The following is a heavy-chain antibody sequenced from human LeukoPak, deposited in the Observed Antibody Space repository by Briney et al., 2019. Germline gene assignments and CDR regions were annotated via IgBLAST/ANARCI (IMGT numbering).Heavy chain of an antibody. CDR3: ARDGGSSGWNFDP. V-gene: IGHV3-7*01. CDR2: IKQDGSEN. CDR1: GFTFSRYW. Sequence: GGSLRLSCAASGFTFSRYWMSWVRQAPGKGLEWVANIKQDGSENYYVDSVKGRFTIFRDNAKNSLYLQMNSLRVADTAVYFCARDGGSSGWNFDPWGQGTLVTVSS. J-gene: IGHJ5*02. D-gene: IGHD6-19*01.